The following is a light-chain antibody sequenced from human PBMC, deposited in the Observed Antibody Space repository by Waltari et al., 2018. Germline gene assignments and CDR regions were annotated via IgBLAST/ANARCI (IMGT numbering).Light chain of an antibody. CDR1: SSDVGAYKY. CDR3: ASRGASKV. J-gene: IGLJ2*01. Sequence: QSALTQPPSASGSPGQPVTIPCTGTSSDVGAYKYVSWYQQHPGKAPKLLIYEVSKRASGVPDRFSGSKSGNTASLTVSGLQAEDEADYYCASRGASKVFGGGTKLTVL. V-gene: IGLV2-8*01. CDR2: EVS.